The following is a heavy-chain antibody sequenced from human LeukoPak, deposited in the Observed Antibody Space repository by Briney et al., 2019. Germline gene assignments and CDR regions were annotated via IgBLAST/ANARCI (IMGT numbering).Heavy chain of an antibody. V-gene: IGHV3-48*04. D-gene: IGHD3-9*01. CDR1: GFAFSSYS. CDR2: ISSSGSTI. J-gene: IGHJ4*02. Sequence: GESLRLSCAASGFAFSSYSMSWVRQAPGKGLEWVSYISSSGSTIYYADSVKGRFTISRDNAKNSLYLQMSSLRAEDTAVYYCASDILTGYYRGGDFDYWGQGTLVTVSS. CDR3: ASDILTGYYRGGDFDY.